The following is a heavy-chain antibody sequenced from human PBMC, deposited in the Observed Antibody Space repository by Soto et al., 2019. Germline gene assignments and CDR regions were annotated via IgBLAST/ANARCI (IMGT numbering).Heavy chain of an antibody. CDR3: ARVGQLFPDLDL. D-gene: IGHD3-10*01. CDR2: INHTGST. J-gene: IGHJ2*01. CDR1: GTSFSNSY. Sequence: QVQLQQWGAGLLKPSETLSLSCSVYGTSFSNSYWSWIRQPPGKGLAWLGEINHTGSTNYNPSLKSRVTISVDASKKEFSLKLRSVTAADTAVYYCARVGQLFPDLDLWGRGTLVSVSS. V-gene: IGHV4-34*01.